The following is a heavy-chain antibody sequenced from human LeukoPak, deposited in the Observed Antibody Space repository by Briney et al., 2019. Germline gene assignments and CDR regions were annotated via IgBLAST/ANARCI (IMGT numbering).Heavy chain of an antibody. CDR2: IRYDGSNK. V-gene: IGHV3-30*02. D-gene: IGHD6-19*01. Sequence: GGSLRLSCAASGFTFSSYGMHWVRQAPGKGLEWVAFIRYDGSNKYYADSVKGRFTISRDNSKNTLYLQMNSLRPEDTTVYYCARGGKIPLAGTRSPQYFQHWGQGTLVTVSS. CDR3: ARGGKIPLAGTRSPQYFQH. J-gene: IGHJ1*01. CDR1: GFTFSSYG.